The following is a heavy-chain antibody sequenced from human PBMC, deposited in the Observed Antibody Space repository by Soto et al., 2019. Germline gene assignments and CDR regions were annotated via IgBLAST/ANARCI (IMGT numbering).Heavy chain of an antibody. D-gene: IGHD3-16*02. V-gene: IGHV3-7*01. J-gene: IGHJ1*01. Sequence: EVQLVESGGGLVQPGGSLRLSCAASGFTFSSYWMSWVRQAPGKGLEWVANTKQDGSEKYYVDSVKGRFTISRDNAKNSLYLQMNSLRAEDTAVYYCARGRDDYIWGSYRPEYFQHWGQGTLVTVSS. CDR3: ARGRDDYIWGSYRPEYFQH. CDR1: GFTFSSYW. CDR2: TKQDGSEK.